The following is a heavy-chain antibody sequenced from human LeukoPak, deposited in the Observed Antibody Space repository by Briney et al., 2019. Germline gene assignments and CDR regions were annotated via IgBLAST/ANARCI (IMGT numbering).Heavy chain of an antibody. Sequence: PGGSLRLSCAASGFTFSSYAMSWVRQAPGKGLEWVSAISGSGGSTYYADSVKGRFTISRDNSKNTLYLQMNSLRAEDTAVYYCAKDRRYSGLQWGWFDPWGQGTLVTVSS. CDR2: ISGSGGST. V-gene: IGHV3-23*01. CDR1: GFTFSSYA. J-gene: IGHJ5*02. CDR3: AKDRRYSGLQWGWFDP. D-gene: IGHD1-26*01.